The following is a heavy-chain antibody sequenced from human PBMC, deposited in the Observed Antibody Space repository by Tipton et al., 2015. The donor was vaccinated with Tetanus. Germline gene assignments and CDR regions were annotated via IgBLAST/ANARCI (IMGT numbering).Heavy chain of an antibody. V-gene: IGHV3-23*01. CDR2: ISGSGGST. CDR1: GFTFSSYA. J-gene: IGHJ3*02. D-gene: IGHD5-24*01. Sequence: SLRLSCAASGFTFSSYAMSWVRQAPGKGLEWVSAISGSGGSTYYADSVKGRFTISRDNSKNTLYLQMNSLRAEDTAVYYCAKKGGGEMATIKEFAFDIWGQGTMVTVSS. CDR3: AKKGGGEMATIKEFAFDI.